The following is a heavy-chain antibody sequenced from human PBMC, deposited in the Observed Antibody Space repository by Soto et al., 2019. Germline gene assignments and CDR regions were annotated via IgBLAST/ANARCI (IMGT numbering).Heavy chain of an antibody. D-gene: IGHD2-15*01. V-gene: IGHV3-15*07. CDR3: TTEARVAAKLRGMDV. CDR2: IKSKTDGGTT. CDR1: GFTFSNAW. J-gene: IGHJ6*02. Sequence: EVQLVESGGGLVKPGGSLRLSCAASGFTFSNAWMNWVRQAPGKGLEWVGRIKSKTDGGTTDYAAPVKCRFTISRDDSKNTLYLQMNSLKTDDTGVYYCTTEARVAAKLRGMDVWGQGTTVTVSS.